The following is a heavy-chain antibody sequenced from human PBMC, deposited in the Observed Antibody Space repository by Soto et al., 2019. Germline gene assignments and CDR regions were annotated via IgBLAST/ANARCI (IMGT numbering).Heavy chain of an antibody. CDR2: IYYSGST. D-gene: IGHD3-22*01. Sequence: QVQLQESGPGLVKPSQTLSLTCTVSGGSISSGGYYWSWIRQHPGKGLEWIGYIYYSGSTYYNPSLKSRVTISVDTSKNQFSLKLSSVTAADTAVYYCARREDSSGYYRSGYGMDVWGQGTTVTVSS. CDR1: GGSISSGGYY. J-gene: IGHJ6*02. CDR3: ARREDSSGYYRSGYGMDV. V-gene: IGHV4-31*03.